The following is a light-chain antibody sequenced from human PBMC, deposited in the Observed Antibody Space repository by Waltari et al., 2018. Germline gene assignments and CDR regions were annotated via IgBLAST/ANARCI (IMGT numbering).Light chain of an antibody. CDR3: AAWDDNLTGPL. CDR1: SSNIESNN. J-gene: IGLJ3*02. V-gene: IGLV1-47*01. Sequence: QSVLTQPPSVSGTPGQSITISCSGSSSNIESNNVNWYQQLPGTAPKRRIYKNNQRPSRVPDRFPGSKCGTSASLAISGLRSDDEAEYYCAAWDDNLTGPLFGGGTKVTVL. CDR2: KNN.